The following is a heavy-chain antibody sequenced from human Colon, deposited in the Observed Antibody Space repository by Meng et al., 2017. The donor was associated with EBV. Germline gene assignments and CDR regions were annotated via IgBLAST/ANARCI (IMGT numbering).Heavy chain of an antibody. CDR3: ARGTPGRSYSDY. D-gene: IGHD3-10*01. Sequence: VDLGRSGADVRMSGASVRVCCEASGYTLASYGISWLRPAPGQGLEWMGWFVNNVDTYSAQKFQGRVTMTTDAHTSTAFMELRSLRSDDTAVYYCARGTPGRSYSDYWGQGTLVTVSS. V-gene: IGHV1-18*01. CDR2: FVNNVDT. J-gene: IGHJ4*02. CDR1: GYTLASYG.